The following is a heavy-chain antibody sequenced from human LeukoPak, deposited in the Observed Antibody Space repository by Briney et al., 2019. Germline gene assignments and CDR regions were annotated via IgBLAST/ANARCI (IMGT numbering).Heavy chain of an antibody. V-gene: IGHV4-4*07. J-gene: IGHJ5*02. CDR3: ARDYPDDAVP. Sequence: SETLSLTCTVSGDSISSYYWSWIRQPAGKGLEWIGRIYTSGSTNYNPSLKSRVTMSVDTSKNQFSLKLTPVTAADTAVYFCARDYPDDAVPWGQGILVTVSS. CDR2: IYTSGST. D-gene: IGHD1-14*01. CDR1: GDSISSYY.